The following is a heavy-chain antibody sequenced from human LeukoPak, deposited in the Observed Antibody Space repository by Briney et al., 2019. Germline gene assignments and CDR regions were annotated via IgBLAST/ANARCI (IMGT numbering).Heavy chain of an antibody. V-gene: IGHV1-2*06. D-gene: IGHD1-26*01. CDR2: INPNSGGT. CDR1: GYTFTSYY. Sequence: ASVKVSCKASGYTFTSYYMHWVRLAPGQGLEWMGRINPNSGGTNYAQKFQGRVTMTRDTSISTAYMELSRLRSDDTAVYYCARGEIVGATKLKIMPDYWGQGTLVTVSS. CDR3: ARGEIVGATKLKIMPDY. J-gene: IGHJ4*02.